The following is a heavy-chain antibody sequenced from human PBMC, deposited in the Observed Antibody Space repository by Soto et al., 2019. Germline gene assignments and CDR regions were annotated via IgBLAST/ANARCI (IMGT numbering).Heavy chain of an antibody. CDR1: GGSISSKY. CDR2: TYYLGYT. D-gene: IGHD6-6*01. J-gene: IGHJ3*02. CDR3: AGLSLSASSEGDAFDI. V-gene: IGHV4-59*08. Sequence: SETLSPTCSVSGGSISSKYWSWIRQPPGKGLEWLGHTYYLGYTNYNPSLKSRLTISVDTSKTQFSLKLSSVTAAETAVYYCAGLSLSASSEGDAFDIWGQGIMVTVSS.